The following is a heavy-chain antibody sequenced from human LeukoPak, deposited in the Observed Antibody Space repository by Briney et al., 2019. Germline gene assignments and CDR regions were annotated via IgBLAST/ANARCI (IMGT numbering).Heavy chain of an antibody. D-gene: IGHD2-2*03. V-gene: IGHV4-34*01. Sequence: SETLSLTCAVYGGSSSGYYWSWIRQAPGKGLEWIGEINHSGSTNYNPSLKSRVTISVDTSKNQFSLKLSSVTAADTAVYYCARGRGYCSSTSCRRPFDYWGQGTLVTVSS. CDR1: GGSSSGYY. J-gene: IGHJ4*02. CDR3: ARGRGYCSSTSCRRPFDY. CDR2: INHSGST.